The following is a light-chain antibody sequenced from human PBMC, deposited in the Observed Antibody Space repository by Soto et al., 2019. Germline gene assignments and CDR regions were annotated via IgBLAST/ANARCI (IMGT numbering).Light chain of an antibody. CDR3: QQYNNWPPIT. CDR2: DTS. J-gene: IGKJ5*01. V-gene: IGKV3-15*01. CDR1: QSVSIK. Sequence: EIVMTQSPATLSVSPGERATLSCRASQSVSIKLAWYQQKPDQAPRLLIYDTSTRATGIPARFSGSGSGTGFTLTISSLQSEDFAVYYCQQYNNWPPITFGQGTRLEIK.